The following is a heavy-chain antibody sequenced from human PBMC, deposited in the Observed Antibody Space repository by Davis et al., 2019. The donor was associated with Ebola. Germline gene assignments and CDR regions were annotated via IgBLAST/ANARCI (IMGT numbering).Heavy chain of an antibody. D-gene: IGHD6-6*01. V-gene: IGHV3-9*01. Sequence: GGSLRLSCAASGFTFDDYAMHWVRHAPGKGLEWVSGISWNSGSIGYADSVKGRFTISRDNAKNSLYLQMNSLRAEDTALYYCAKDSSSSWHYYYGMDVWGQGTTVTVSS. J-gene: IGHJ6*02. CDR2: ISWNSGSI. CDR1: GFTFDDYA. CDR3: AKDSSSSWHYYYGMDV.